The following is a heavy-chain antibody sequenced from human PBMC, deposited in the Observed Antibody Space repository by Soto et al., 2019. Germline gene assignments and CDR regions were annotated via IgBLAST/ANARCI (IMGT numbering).Heavy chain of an antibody. Sequence: SETQSLTCTVSGGSSSSGDDYWSWIRQPPGKGLEWIGYIYYSGSTYYNPSLKSRVTISVDTSKNQFSLKLSSVTAADTAVYYCARYYYDTSGYYHNVDYWGQGTLVTVSS. CDR3: ARYYYDTSGYYHNVDY. D-gene: IGHD3-22*01. V-gene: IGHV4-30-4*01. CDR2: IYYSGST. CDR1: GGSSSSGDDY. J-gene: IGHJ4*02.